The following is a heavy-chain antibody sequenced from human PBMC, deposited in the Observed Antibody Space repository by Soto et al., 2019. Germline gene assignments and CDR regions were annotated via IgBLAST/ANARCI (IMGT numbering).Heavy chain of an antibody. D-gene: IGHD1-26*01. CDR2: IYYSGST. J-gene: IGHJ4*02. CDR1: GGSINRYY. CDR3: ATYRRRDGYYDLDY. Sequence: EALSRTCTVSGGSINRYYWSWIRQPPGKGLEWIGYIYYSGSTNYNPSLESRVTISVDSSKNQFSLKLYSVTAADTAVYYCATYRRRDGYYDLDYWGQGTQVTVSS. V-gene: IGHV4-59*01.